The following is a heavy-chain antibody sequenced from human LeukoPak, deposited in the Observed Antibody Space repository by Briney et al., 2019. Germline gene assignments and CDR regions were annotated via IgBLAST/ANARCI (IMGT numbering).Heavy chain of an antibody. CDR2: ISGSGGST. CDR1: GFTFSSYA. D-gene: IGHD3-10*01. Sequence: PGGSLRLSCAASGFTFSSYAMSWVRQAPGKGLEWVSAISGSGGSTYYADSVKGRFTISRDNSKNTLDLQMNSLRAEDTAVYYCAKDLEWGITMVRGVMNYWGQGTLVTVSS. J-gene: IGHJ4*02. V-gene: IGHV3-23*01. CDR3: AKDLEWGITMVRGVMNY.